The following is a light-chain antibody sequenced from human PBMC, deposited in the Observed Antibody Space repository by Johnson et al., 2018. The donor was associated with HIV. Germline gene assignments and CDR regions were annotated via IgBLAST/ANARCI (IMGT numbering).Light chain of an antibody. CDR3: GTWDSSLAWV. J-gene: IGLJ1*01. Sequence: QSVLTQPPSVSAAPGQKVSISCSGSSSNIGNNHVSWYQQFPGAAPKLLIYEDKKRPSGIPDRFSGSKSGTSATLGITGLQTGDEADYYRGTWDSSLAWVFGTGTTVTVL. CDR2: EDK. V-gene: IGLV1-51*02. CDR1: SSNIGNNH.